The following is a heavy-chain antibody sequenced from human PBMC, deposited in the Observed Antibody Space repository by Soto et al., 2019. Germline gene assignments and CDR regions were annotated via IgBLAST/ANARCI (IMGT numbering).Heavy chain of an antibody. D-gene: IGHD2-15*01. CDR3: ARVTGGGYCSGGSCYGDGPGDYYFDY. J-gene: IGHJ4*02. Sequence: ASVKVSCKASGGTFSSYAISWVRQAPGQGLEWMGGIIPIFGTANYAQKFQGRVTITADESTSTAYMELSSLRSEDTAVYYCARVTGGGYCSGGSCYGDGPGDYYFDYWGQGTLVTVSS. CDR2: IIPIFGTA. V-gene: IGHV1-69*13. CDR1: GGTFSSYA.